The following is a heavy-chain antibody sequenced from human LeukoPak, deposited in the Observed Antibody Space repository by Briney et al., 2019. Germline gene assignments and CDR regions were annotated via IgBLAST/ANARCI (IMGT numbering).Heavy chain of an antibody. D-gene: IGHD3-3*01. J-gene: IGHJ4*02. CDR2: INSDGSST. V-gene: IGHV3-74*01. CDR3: ARSSHYDFWSGINT. CDR1: GFTFSSYW. Sequence: GGSLRLSCAASGFTFSSYWMHWVRQAPGKGLVWVSRINSDGSSTSYADSVEGRFTISRDNAKNTLYLQMNSLRAEDTAVYYCARSSHYDFWSGINTWGQGTLVTVSS.